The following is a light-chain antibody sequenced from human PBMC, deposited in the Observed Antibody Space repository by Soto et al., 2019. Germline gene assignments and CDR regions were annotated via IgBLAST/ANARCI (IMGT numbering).Light chain of an antibody. CDR2: QVD. V-gene: IGLV2-14*02. Sequence: QSALTQPASVSGSPGQSITISCTGTSNDDGSYNLVSWYQQHPGRAPKVMIYQVDNRPSGVSSRFSGSKSGNTASLTISGLQAEDEADYYCSSYTSTNTHVVYGGGTKLTVL. CDR3: SSYTSTNTHVV. J-gene: IGLJ2*01. CDR1: SNDDGSYNL.